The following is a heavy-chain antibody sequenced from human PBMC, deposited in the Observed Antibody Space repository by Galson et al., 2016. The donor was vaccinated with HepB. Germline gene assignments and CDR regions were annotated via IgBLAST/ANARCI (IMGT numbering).Heavy chain of an antibody. J-gene: IGHJ5*02. V-gene: IGHV3-13*01. D-gene: IGHD3-22*01. Sequence: SLRLSCAASGFTFNTYDMHWVRQAAGKGLEWVSGIGTAGDTYYIGSVRGRFTISRDNAKTSLFLQMHNLRVGDTAVYFSARGPHYYDSSDYTSGTWFDPWGQGTLVTVSS. CDR3: ARGPHYYDSSDYTSGTWFDP. CDR2: IGTAGDT. CDR1: GFTFNTYD.